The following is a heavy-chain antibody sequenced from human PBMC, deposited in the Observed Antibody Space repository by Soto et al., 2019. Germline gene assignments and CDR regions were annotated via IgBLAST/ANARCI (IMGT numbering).Heavy chain of an antibody. D-gene: IGHD3-16*01. V-gene: IGHV3-9*01. J-gene: IGHJ6*02. Sequence: EVQLVESGGGLVQPGRSLRLSCAASGFTFDDYAMHWVRQAPGKGLEWVSGINWNSGSIGYADSVKGRFTISRDNAKNSLYLKMKSLRTEDTALYYCAKEKGFGGVRKGMDVWGQGTTVTISS. CDR1: GFTFDDYA. CDR3: AKEKGFGGVRKGMDV. CDR2: INWNSGSI.